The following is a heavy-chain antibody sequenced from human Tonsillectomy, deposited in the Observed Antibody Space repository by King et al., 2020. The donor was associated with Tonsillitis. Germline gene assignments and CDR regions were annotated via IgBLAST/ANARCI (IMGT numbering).Heavy chain of an antibody. Sequence: QLQESGSGLVKSSQTLSLTCAVSGGSISSGGYSWNWIRQPPGKGLEWIGYIYPSGNTYYNPSLKSRLTISVDTSKNQFSLKLSSVTAADTAVYYCASYPPSITMIPWGQGTLVSVSS. V-gene: IGHV4-30-2*02. D-gene: IGHD3-22*01. CDR1: GGSISSGGYS. J-gene: IGHJ4*02. CDR2: IYPSGNT. CDR3: ASYPPSITMIP.